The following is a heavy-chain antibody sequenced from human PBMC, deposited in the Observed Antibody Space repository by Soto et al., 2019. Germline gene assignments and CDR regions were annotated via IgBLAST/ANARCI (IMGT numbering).Heavy chain of an antibody. CDR3: ARALIGYCSGGSCPLYYFDY. V-gene: IGHV1-3*01. CDR2: INAGNGNT. CDR1: GYTFTSYA. J-gene: IGHJ4*02. Sequence: ASVKVSCKASGYTFTSYAMHWVRQAPGQRLEWMGWINAGNGNTKYSQKFQGRVTITRDTSASTAYMELSSLRSEDTAVYYCARALIGYCSGGSCPLYYFDYWGQGTLVNVSS. D-gene: IGHD2-15*01.